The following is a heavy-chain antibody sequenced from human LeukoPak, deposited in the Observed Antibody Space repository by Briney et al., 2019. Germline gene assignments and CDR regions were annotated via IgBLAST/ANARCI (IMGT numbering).Heavy chain of an antibody. Sequence: GGSLRLSCAASGFTFSDYYMSWIRQAPGKGLEGVSYISSSSSYTNYADSVRGRFTISRDNAKNPLYLQMNSLRAEDTAVYYCARDREYYYDSSGYREIDYWGQGTLVTVSS. CDR1: GFTFSDYY. V-gene: IGHV3-11*06. J-gene: IGHJ4*02. CDR3: ARDREYYYDSSGYREIDY. D-gene: IGHD3-22*01. CDR2: ISSSSSYT.